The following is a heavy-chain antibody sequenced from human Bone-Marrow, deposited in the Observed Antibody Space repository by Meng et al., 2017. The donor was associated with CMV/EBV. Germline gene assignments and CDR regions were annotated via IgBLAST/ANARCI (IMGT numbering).Heavy chain of an antibody. CDR2: IYHSERT. Sequence: CGGAKRSSSWGSGVRQPPGKGVEWMGEIYHSERTNYNPCLKSRVTISVDKSKNQFSLKLSSVTAAETAVYYCARGGVAGRESLYYYWGQGTLVTVSS. V-gene: IGHV4-4*02. CDR1: GGAKRSSSW. CDR3: ARGGVAGRESLYYY. J-gene: IGHJ4*02. D-gene: IGHD6-19*01.